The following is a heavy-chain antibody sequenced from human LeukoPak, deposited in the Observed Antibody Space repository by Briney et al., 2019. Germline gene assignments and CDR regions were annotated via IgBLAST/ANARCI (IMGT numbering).Heavy chain of an antibody. J-gene: IGHJ4*02. D-gene: IGHD3-10*01. CDR1: GGSFSGYY. CDR2: INHSGST. CDR3: ATMVRGVLVYFAY. Sequence: SETLSLTCAVYGGSFSGYYWSWIRQPPGKGLEWIGEINHSGSTNYNPSLKSRVTISVDTSKNQFSLKLSSVTAADTAVYYCATMVRGVLVYFAYWGQGTLVTVSS. V-gene: IGHV4-34*01.